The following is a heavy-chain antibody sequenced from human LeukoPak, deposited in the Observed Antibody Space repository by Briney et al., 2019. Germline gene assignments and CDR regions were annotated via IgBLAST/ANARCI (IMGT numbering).Heavy chain of an antibody. D-gene: IGHD4-17*01. CDR3: ARPPSSTGDYFDY. CDR1: GYTFTSYG. V-gene: IGHV1-18*01. CDR2: ISAYNGDT. J-gene: IGHJ4*02. Sequence: ASVTVSCKASGYTFTSYGISWVRQAPGQGLEWMGWISAYNGDTKYAQNLQGRVTMTTDTSTSTAYMELRSLRSDDTAVYYCARPPSSTGDYFDYWGQGTLVTVPS.